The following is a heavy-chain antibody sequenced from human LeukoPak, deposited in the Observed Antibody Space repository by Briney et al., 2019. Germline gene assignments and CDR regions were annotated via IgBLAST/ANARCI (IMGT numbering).Heavy chain of an antibody. CDR2: ISYNGKQT. Sequence: TGGSLRLSCAGSGFTFSQYFMHWVRQAPGKGLEYLSDISYNGKQTYYSKSVKGRFTISRDNPKNMLYLQMGSLRPEDTAVYFCARDPSVGGFSGSELDFWGQGTLVTVSS. J-gene: IGHJ4*02. CDR1: GFTFSQYF. D-gene: IGHD3-22*01. CDR3: ARDPSVGGFSGSELDF. V-gene: IGHV3-64*01.